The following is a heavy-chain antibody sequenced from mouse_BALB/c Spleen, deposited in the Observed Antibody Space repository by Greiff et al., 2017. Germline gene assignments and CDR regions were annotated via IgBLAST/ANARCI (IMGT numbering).Heavy chain of an antibody. V-gene: IGHV14-3*02. D-gene: IGHD2-10*01. CDR3: ARSAYYGNYGYAMDY. CDR1: GFNIKDTY. CDR2: IDPANGNT. J-gene: IGHJ4*01. Sequence: EVQLQQSGAELVKPGASVKLSCTASGFNIKDTYMHWVKQRPEQGLEWIGRIDPANGNTKYDPKFQGKATITADTSSNTAYLQLSSLTSEDTAVYYCARSAYYGNYGYAMDYWGQGTSVTVSS.